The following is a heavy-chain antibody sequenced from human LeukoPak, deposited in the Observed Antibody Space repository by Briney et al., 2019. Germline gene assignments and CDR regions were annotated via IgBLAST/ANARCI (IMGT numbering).Heavy chain of an antibody. J-gene: IGHJ5*02. D-gene: IGHD6-19*01. Sequence: GGSLRLSCAASGFTFSSYWMHWVRQAPGKGLVWVSRINSDGSSTSYADSVKGRFTISRDNAKNTLYLQMNSLRAEDTAVYYCAREGSSGWYGQWFFYWFDPWGQGTLVTVSS. CDR1: GFTFSSYW. CDR3: AREGSSGWYGQWFFYWFDP. CDR2: INSDGSST. V-gene: IGHV3-74*01.